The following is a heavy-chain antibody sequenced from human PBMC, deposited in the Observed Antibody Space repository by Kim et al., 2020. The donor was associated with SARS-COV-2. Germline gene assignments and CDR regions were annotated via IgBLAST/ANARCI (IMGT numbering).Heavy chain of an antibody. CDR2: INTNTGNP. CDR1: GYTFTTYA. Sequence: ASVKVSCKASGYTFTTYAMNWVRQAPGQGLEWMGWINTNTGNPTYAQGFTGRFVFSLDTSVSTAYLQISSLKADDTAVYYCASTPHSYYYDSSGYYPTPFDYWGQGTLVTVSS. J-gene: IGHJ4*02. CDR3: ASTPHSYYYDSSGYYPTPFDY. V-gene: IGHV7-4-1*02. D-gene: IGHD3-22*01.